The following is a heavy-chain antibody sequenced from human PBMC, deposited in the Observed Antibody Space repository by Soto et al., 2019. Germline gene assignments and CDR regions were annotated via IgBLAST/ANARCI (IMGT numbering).Heavy chain of an antibody. CDR2: IIPIFGTA. V-gene: IGHV1-69*13. Sequence: SVKVSCKASGGTFSSYAISWVRQAPGQGLEWMGGIIPIFGTANYAQKFQGRVTITADESTSTVYMELSSLRSEDTAVYYCARDDYDILTGNHYYYGMDVWGQGTTVTVSS. CDR3: ARDDYDILTGNHYYYGMDV. CDR1: GGTFSSYA. J-gene: IGHJ6*02. D-gene: IGHD3-9*01.